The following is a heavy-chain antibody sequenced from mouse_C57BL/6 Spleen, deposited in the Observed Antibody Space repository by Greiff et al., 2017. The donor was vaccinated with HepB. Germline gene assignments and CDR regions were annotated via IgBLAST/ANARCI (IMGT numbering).Heavy chain of an antibody. CDR3: ARDDYGSSYNYFDY. CDR2: ISDGGSYT. D-gene: IGHD1-1*01. V-gene: IGHV5-4*01. Sequence: EVKLEESGGGLVKPGGSLKLSCAASGFTFSSYAMSWVRQTPEKRLEWVATISDGGSYTYYPDNVKGRFTISRDNAKNNLYLQMSHLKSEDTAMYYCARDDYGSSYNYFDYWGQGTTLTVSS. J-gene: IGHJ2*01. CDR1: GFTFSSYA.